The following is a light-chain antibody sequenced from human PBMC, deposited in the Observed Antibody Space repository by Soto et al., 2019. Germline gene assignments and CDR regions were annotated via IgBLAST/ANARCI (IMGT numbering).Light chain of an antibody. V-gene: IGKV3-15*01. CDR3: QHYNSYSEA. J-gene: IGKJ1*01. Sequence: EIVMTQSTDTLSVSAGDVASVSCRASETVDSNVAWYQLKPGQAPRLLIHGAFTRVTGVPAGFSGSGSGTEFTLTISSLQPDDFATYYCQHYNSYSEAFGQGTKVDI. CDR2: GAF. CDR1: ETVDSN.